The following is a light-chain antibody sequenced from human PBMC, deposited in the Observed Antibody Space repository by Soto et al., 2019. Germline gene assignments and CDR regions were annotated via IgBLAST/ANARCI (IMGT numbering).Light chain of an antibody. CDR2: WGS. Sequence: DIVMTQSPDSLAVSLGERATINCKSSQSILYSSNNKNSLVWYQQRPGQPPKVLIYWGSAREFGVPDRFSGSGSGTDYTITISSLQAEDVAVYYCQQYFTTPRTFGQGTKVEIK. CDR3: QQYFTTPRT. CDR1: QSILYSSNNKNS. J-gene: IGKJ1*01. V-gene: IGKV4-1*01.